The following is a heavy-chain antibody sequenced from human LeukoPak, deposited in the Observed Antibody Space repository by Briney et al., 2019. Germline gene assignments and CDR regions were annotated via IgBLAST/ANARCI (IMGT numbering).Heavy chain of an antibody. V-gene: IGHV1-2*02. J-gene: IGHJ4*02. CDR2: INPNSGGT. Sequence: ASVTVSCTASGYTFTMYYIHWVRQAPGQGLEWMGWINPNSGGTNYAQKFQGRVTMTRDTSISTAYMELSRLRSDDTAVYYCAREHRGIAARPDFDYWGQGTLVTVSS. CDR3: AREHRGIAARPDFDY. D-gene: IGHD6-6*01. CDR1: GYTFTMYY.